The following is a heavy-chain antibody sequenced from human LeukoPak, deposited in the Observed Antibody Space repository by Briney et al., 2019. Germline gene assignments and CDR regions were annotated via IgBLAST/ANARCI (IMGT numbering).Heavy chain of an antibody. CDR3: ARGDYGSGSYYYMDV. CDR1: GGSISSYY. V-gene: IGHV4-39*07. J-gene: IGHJ6*03. D-gene: IGHD3-10*01. CDR2: MYYSGST. Sequence: SSETLSLTCTVSGGSISSYYWGWVRQPPGKGLEWIGSMYYSGSTYYNPSLKSRVTISINTSKNQFSLKLSSVTAADTAVYYCARGDYGSGSYYYMDVWGKGTTVTISS.